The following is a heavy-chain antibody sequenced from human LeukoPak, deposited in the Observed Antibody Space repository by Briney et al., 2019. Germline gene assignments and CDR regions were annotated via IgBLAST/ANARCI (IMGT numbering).Heavy chain of an antibody. CDR3: ARDKGTSYLSSFDY. V-gene: IGHV4-59*12. Sequence: SETLSLTCTVSGGSTSSYYWSWIRQPPGKGLEWIGYVFYTETTTYNPSLKSRVTISIDVAKNRFSLRLSSVTAADTAVYYCARDKGTSYLSSFDYWGQGTLVTVSS. CDR2: VFYTETT. D-gene: IGHD6-6*01. CDR1: GGSTSSYY. J-gene: IGHJ4*02.